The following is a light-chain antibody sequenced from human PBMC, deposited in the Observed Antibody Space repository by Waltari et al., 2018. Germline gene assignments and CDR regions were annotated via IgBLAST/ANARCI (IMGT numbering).Light chain of an antibody. J-gene: IGKJ1*01. CDR3: QQFGSSPRT. CDR1: QSVSRNY. V-gene: IGKV3-20*01. Sequence: DIVLTQSPGTLSLSPGERATLSCWASQSVSRNYLAWYQQKPGQAPRLLTYDASSRATGVSDRFSGSGSGTDFTLTISRLEPEDFAVYFCQQFGSSPRTFGQGTKVEI. CDR2: DAS.